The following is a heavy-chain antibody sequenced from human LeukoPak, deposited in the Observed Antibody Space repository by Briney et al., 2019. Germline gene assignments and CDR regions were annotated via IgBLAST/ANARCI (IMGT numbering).Heavy chain of an antibody. CDR3: ASGADMVTFDY. CDR2: IYYSGST. V-gene: IGHV4-31*03. J-gene: IGHJ4*02. CDR1: GGSISSGGYY. D-gene: IGHD5-18*01. Sequence: SETLSLTCTVSGGSISSGGYYWSWIRQHPGTGLEWIGYIYYSGSTYYNPSLKSRVTISVDTSKNQFSLKLSSVTAADTAVYYCASGADMVTFDYWGQGTLVTVSS.